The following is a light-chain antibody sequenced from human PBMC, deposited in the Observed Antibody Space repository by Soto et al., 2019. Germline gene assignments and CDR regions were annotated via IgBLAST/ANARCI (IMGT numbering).Light chain of an antibody. CDR1: QSISSY. CDR3: QQSYSMPRT. V-gene: IGKV1-39*01. CDR2: AAS. J-gene: IGKJ4*01. Sequence: DIQMTQSLSSLSATVGDRVTITCRASQSISSYLNWYQQKPGKAPKLLIYAASSLQSGVPSRFSGSGSGTDFTVTISSLQPEDFATYYCQQSYSMPRTFGGGTKV.